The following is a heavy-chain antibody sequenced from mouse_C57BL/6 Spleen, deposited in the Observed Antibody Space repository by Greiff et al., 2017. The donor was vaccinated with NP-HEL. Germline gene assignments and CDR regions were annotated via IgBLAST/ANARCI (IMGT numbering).Heavy chain of an antibody. CDR2: INPNNGGT. Sequence: EVQLQQSGPELVKPGASVKISCKASGYTFTDYYMNWVKQSHGKSLEWIGDINPNNGGTSYNQKLKGKATLTVDKSSSTAYMELRSLTSEDSAVYYCARRLIDYFDYWGQGTTLTVSS. J-gene: IGHJ2*01. CDR3: ARRLIDYFDY. V-gene: IGHV1-26*01. D-gene: IGHD2-2*01. CDR1: GYTFTDYY.